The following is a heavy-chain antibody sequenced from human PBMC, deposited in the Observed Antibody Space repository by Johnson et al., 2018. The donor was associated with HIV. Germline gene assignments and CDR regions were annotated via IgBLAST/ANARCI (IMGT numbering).Heavy chain of an antibody. Sequence: VQLVESGGGLIQPGGSLRLSCAASGFTVSSNYMSWVRQAPGKGLEYVSAISSNGGRTYYANSVKGRFTISRDNSKNTLYLQMNSLRAEDTAVYYCASLSSSGAFDIWGQGTMVTVSS. CDR3: ASLSSSGAFDI. J-gene: IGHJ3*02. CDR1: GFTVSSNY. V-gene: IGHV3-64*01. CDR2: ISSNGGRT. D-gene: IGHD6-6*01.